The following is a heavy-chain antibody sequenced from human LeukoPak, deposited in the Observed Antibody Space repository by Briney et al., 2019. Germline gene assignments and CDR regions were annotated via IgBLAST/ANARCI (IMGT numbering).Heavy chain of an antibody. CDR2: LYSDGNT. V-gene: IGHV3-53*01. D-gene: IGHD1-14*01. CDR3: ARGVEPLAANTLAY. Sequence: PRGSLRHSSAASGFTVITNDMTWVRQAPGKGLEWVSVLYSDGNTKYADSVQGRFTISRDNSKNTLYLEMNSLSPDDTAVYYCARGVEPLAANTLAYWGQGTLVTVSS. CDR1: GFTVITND. J-gene: IGHJ4*02.